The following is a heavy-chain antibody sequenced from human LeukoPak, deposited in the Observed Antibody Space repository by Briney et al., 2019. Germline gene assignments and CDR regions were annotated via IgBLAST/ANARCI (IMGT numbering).Heavy chain of an antibody. CDR3: ARGDWNYRFDY. CDR2: IYYSGST. CDR1: GGSIXSYY. V-gene: IGHV4-59*01. J-gene: IGHJ4*02. Sequence: SEXLSLTXXVXGGSIXSYYWSWIRQPPGKGLEWIGYIYYSGSTNYNPSLKSRVTISVDTSKNQFSLKLSSVTAADTAVYYCARGDWNYRFDYWGQGTLVTVSS. D-gene: IGHD1-7*01.